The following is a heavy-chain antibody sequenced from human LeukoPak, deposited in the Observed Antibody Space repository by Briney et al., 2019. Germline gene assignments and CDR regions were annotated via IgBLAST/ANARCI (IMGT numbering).Heavy chain of an antibody. CDR3: ARDYGEGYDY. Sequence: ASVKVSCKASGYTLSNYYMHWVRQAPGQGLEWMGIINTSGGSTSYAQKFQGRVTMTRDTATSTVYMELSSLRSEETAVYCCARDYGEGYDYWGQGTLVTVSS. CDR1: GYTLSNYY. V-gene: IGHV1-46*01. J-gene: IGHJ4*02. D-gene: IGHD3-10*01. CDR2: INTSGGST.